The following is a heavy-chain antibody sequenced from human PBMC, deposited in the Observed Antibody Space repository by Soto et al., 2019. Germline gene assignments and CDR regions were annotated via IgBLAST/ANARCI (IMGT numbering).Heavy chain of an antibody. CDR3: ARQCRLGISCYYGMYV. CDR2: IYYSGST. J-gene: IGHJ6*02. V-gene: IGHV4-39*01. Sequence: SETLSLTCTVSGGSISSSSYYWGWIRQPPGKGLEWIGSIYYSGSTYYNPSLKSRVTISVDTSTNQFSLKLSSVTAADTAVYYCARQCRLGISCYYGMYVWGQGTTGTVS. CDR1: GGSISSSSYY. D-gene: IGHD1-20*01.